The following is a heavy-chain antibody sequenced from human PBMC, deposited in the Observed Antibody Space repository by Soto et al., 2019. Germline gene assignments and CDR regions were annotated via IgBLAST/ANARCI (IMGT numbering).Heavy chain of an antibody. V-gene: IGHV3-30-3*01. Sequence: QVQLVESGGGVVQPGRSLRLSCAASGFTFSSYAMHWVRQAPGKGLEWVAVISYDGSNKYYADSVKGRFTISRDNSKNTLYLQMNSLRAEDTAVYHCARDWEYSSSIPTVPFDYWGQGTLVTVSS. J-gene: IGHJ4*02. CDR3: ARDWEYSSSIPTVPFDY. CDR1: GFTFSSYA. CDR2: ISYDGSNK. D-gene: IGHD6-6*01.